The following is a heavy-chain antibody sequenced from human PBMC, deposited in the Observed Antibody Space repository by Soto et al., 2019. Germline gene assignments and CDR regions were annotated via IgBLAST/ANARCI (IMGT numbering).Heavy chain of an antibody. CDR1: GCTFTSYD. D-gene: IGHD3-3*01. CDR3: ARGVSLGEDLYDFWSGPYYYYYMDV. J-gene: IGHJ6*03. CDR2: MNPNSGNT. V-gene: IGHV1-8*01. Sequence: ASVKVSCKASGCTFTSYDINWVRQATGQGLEWMGWMNPNSGNTGYAQKFQGRVTMTRNTSISTAYMELSSLRSEDTAVYYCARGVSLGEDLYDFWSGPYYYYYMDVWGKGTTVTVSS.